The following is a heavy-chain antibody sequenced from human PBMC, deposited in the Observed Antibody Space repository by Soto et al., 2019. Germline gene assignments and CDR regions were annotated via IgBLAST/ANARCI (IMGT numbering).Heavy chain of an antibody. Sequence: QVQLQESGPGLVKPSGTLSLTCAVSGGSISSSNWWSWVRQPPGKGLEWIGEIYHSGSTNYNPSLKSRVTTSVDKSKNQFSLKLSSVTAADTAVYYCARAGHYYYDSSGLQYYFDYWGQGTLVTVSS. CDR1: GGSISSSNW. CDR2: IYHSGST. D-gene: IGHD3-22*01. CDR3: ARAGHYYYDSSGLQYYFDY. V-gene: IGHV4-4*02. J-gene: IGHJ4*02.